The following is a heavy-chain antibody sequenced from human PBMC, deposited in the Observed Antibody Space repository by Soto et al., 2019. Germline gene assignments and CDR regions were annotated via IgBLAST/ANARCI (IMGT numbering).Heavy chain of an antibody. D-gene: IGHD1-26*01. J-gene: IGHJ5*02. Sequence: VQLQESGPGLVKPSQTLSLTCTVSSGSISSADYYWSWIRQPPGKGLEWIGYMYYTGSAYYNPSLKSRLTMSVDTSKNQFSLKVTSVTAADTYVYYCAAGGRSNWFDPWGQGTLVTVSS. V-gene: IGHV4-30-4*01. CDR3: AAGGRSNWFDP. CDR2: MYYTGSA. CDR1: SGSISSADYY.